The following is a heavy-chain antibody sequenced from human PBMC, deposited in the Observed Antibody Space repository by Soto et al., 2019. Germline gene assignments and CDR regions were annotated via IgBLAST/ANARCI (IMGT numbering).Heavy chain of an antibody. V-gene: IGHV3-53*04. CDR3: ARYSSSWYEKYFDY. J-gene: IGHJ4*02. Sequence: EVQLVESGGGLVQPGGSLRLSCAASGFTVSSNYMSWVRQAPGKGLEWVSVIYSGGSTYYADSVKGRFTISRHNSKNTLYLQMKRLGAEDTAVYYCARYSSSWYEKYFDYWGQGTLVTVSS. CDR1: GFTVSSNY. CDR2: IYSGGST. D-gene: IGHD6-13*01.